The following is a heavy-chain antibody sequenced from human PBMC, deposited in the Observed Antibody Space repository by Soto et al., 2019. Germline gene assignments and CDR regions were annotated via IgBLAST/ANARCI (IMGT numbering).Heavy chain of an antibody. V-gene: IGHV2-70*04. CDR1: GFSLITGGVR. CDR2: IDGNNEK. CDR3: ARTMPAAGTFDY. J-gene: IGHJ4*02. Sequence: SGPTLVNPTQTLTLTCTSSGFSLITGGVRVSWIRQPPGQALEWLARIDGNNEKYYTTSLKTRLTISKDNSKNQVVLTMTNMDPVDTGTYYCARTMPAAGTFDYWGQGALVTVSS. D-gene: IGHD6-13*01.